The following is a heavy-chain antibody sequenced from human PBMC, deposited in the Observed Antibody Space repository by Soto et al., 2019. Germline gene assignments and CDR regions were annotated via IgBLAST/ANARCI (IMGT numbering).Heavy chain of an antibody. Sequence: PGESLKISCKGSGYSFTSYWIGWVRQMPGKGLEWMGIIYPGDSDTRYSPSFQGQVTISADKSISTAYLQWSSLKASDTAMYYCARPYCSSTSCYDDYYYYGMDVWGQGTTVTSP. CDR1: GYSFTSYW. CDR2: IYPGDSDT. J-gene: IGHJ6*02. CDR3: ARPYCSSTSCYDDYYYYGMDV. V-gene: IGHV5-51*01. D-gene: IGHD2-2*01.